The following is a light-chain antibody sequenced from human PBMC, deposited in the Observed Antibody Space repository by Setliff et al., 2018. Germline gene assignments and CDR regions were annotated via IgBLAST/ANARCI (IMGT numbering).Light chain of an antibody. J-gene: IGLJ1*01. CDR2: DVT. CDR3: CAYTASTTDV. CDR1: SSDIGDSYNY. V-gene: IGLV2-14*03. Sequence: QSVLTQPASVSGSPGQSITISCIGTSSDIGDSYNYVSWYQHYPGKAPKLMIFDVTNRPSGVSNRFSGSKSGNTASLTISGLQAEDEALYYCCAYTASTTDVFVNGTKVTVL.